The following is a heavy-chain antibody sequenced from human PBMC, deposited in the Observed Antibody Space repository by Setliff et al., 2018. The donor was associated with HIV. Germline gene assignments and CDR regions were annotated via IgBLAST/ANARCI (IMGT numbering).Heavy chain of an antibody. D-gene: IGHD6-13*01. J-gene: IGHJ4*02. Sequence: ASETLSLTCAVYGGSFSGYYWSWVRQPPGKGLEWIGEINHSESTNYNPSLKSRVTVSVDTSKNQFSLKLGSVTAADTAVYYCARESPSSSWFYFDFWGQGTLVTVSS. CDR2: INHSEST. V-gene: IGHV4-34*01. CDR3: ARESPSSSWFYFDF. CDR1: GGSFSGYY.